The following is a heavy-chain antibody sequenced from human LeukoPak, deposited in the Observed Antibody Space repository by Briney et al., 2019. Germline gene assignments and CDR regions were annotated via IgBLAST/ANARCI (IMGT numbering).Heavy chain of an antibody. CDR1: GGSISSYY. Sequence: SETLSLTCTVSGGSISSYYWSWIRQPAGRGLEWIGRIYTSGSTNYNPSLKSRVTMSVNTSKNQFSLKLSSVTAADTAVYYCARGGAARYAFDIWGQGTMVTVSS. CDR3: ARGGAARYAFDI. D-gene: IGHD6-6*01. V-gene: IGHV4-4*07. J-gene: IGHJ3*02. CDR2: IYTSGST.